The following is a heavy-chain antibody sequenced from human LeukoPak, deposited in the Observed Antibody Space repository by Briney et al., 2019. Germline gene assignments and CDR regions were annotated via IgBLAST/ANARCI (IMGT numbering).Heavy chain of an antibody. CDR3: TRVQAGRSGLMDV. Sequence: GGSLRLSCAASGFTLSNYWMHWVRQAPGEGLVWVSRVDPDGTTTNYADSVTGRFATSRDNAKNTLYLQMNSLRAEDTALYYCTRVQAGRSGLMDVWGRGTTVTVSS. CDR2: VDPDGTTT. J-gene: IGHJ6*02. CDR1: GFTLSNYW. D-gene: IGHD2-8*02. V-gene: IGHV3-74*01.